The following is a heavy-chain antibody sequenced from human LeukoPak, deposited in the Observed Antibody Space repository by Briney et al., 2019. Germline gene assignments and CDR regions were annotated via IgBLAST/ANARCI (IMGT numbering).Heavy chain of an antibody. CDR2: INPNSGGT. D-gene: IGHD3-22*01. CDR3: ARASGYYDSCGYRRANWFDP. Sequence: GASVKVSCKASGYTLTGYYMHWVRQAPGQGLEWMGWINPNSGGTNYAQKFQGRVTMTRDTSISTAYMELSRLRSDDTAVYYCARASGYYDSCGYRRANWFDPWGQGTLVTVSS. CDR1: GYTLTGYY. J-gene: IGHJ5*02. V-gene: IGHV1-2*02.